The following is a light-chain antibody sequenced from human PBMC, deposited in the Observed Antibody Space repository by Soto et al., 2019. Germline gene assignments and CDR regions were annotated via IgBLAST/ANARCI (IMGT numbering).Light chain of an antibody. CDR3: QQSYSTPRT. J-gene: IGKJ1*01. Sequence: DIQMTQSPSSLSASVGDRVTITCRAGQSISTYLNWYQQKPGKAPKLLIYAASSLQSGVSSRFSGSGSGTDFTLTISSLQPEDFGSYYCQQSYSTPRTFGQGTKVEIK. CDR2: AAS. CDR1: QSISTY. V-gene: IGKV1-39*01.